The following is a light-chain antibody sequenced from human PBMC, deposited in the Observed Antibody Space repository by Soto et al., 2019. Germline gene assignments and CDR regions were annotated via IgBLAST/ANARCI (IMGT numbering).Light chain of an antibody. CDR1: SSDVGSYNL. Sequence: QPALTQPASVSGSPGQSITISCTGTSSDVGSYNLVSWYQQHPGKAPKLMIYEVSKRPSGVSNRFSGSKSGNTASLIISGLQAEDEADYYCCSYAGSSTFVFGTGTKVTVL. V-gene: IGLV2-23*02. J-gene: IGLJ1*01. CDR2: EVS. CDR3: CSYAGSSTFV.